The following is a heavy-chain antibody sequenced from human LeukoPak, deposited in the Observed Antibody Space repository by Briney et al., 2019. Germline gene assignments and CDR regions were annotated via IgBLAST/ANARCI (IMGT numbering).Heavy chain of an antibody. J-gene: IGHJ5*02. D-gene: IGHD1-26*01. V-gene: IGHV3-73*01. CDR2: IAMKDRGYAT. CDR3: TRDSGTYNWFDP. CDR1: GFTFTGSA. Sequence: GGSLRLSCAAPGFTFTGSAIHWVRQSFGKGLEWVGQIAMKDRGYATATAYAASVKGRFTISRDDSINTAYLQMKSLKTEDTALYYCTRDSGTYNWFDPWGQGTLVTVSS.